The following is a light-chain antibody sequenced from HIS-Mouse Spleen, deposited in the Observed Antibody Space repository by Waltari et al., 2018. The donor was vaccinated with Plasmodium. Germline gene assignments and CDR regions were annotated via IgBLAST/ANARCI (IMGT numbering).Light chain of an antibody. CDR2: KDS. Sequence: SYELTPPPSVSVSPGQTARITCSGDALPKQYASWYQQKPGQAPVLVIYKDSERPSGIPERFSGSSSGTTVTLTISGVQAEDEADYYCQSADSSGTYRVFGGGTKLTVL. CDR1: ALPKQY. J-gene: IGLJ2*01. V-gene: IGLV3-25*03. CDR3: QSADSSGTYRV.